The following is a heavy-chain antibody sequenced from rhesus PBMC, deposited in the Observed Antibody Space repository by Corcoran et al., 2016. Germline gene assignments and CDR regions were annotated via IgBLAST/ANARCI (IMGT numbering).Heavy chain of an antibody. D-gene: IGHD3-9*01. CDR3: ARVRGTRMITVNTIACYGLDS. V-gene: IGHV2-95*01. Sequence: QVTLKESGPALVKPTQTLTLTCTFSGFSISTTGTGVGWIRQPPGKALEWLARIYWNDSKYYSTWLKTRLTISKDTSKNQVVLTMTNMGPVDTATYYCARVRGTRMITVNTIACYGLDSWGQGVVVTVSS. CDR1: GFSISTTGTG. J-gene: IGHJ6*01. CDR2: IYWNDSK.